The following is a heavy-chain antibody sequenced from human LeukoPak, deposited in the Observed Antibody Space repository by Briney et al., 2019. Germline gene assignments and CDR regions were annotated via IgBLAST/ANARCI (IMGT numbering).Heavy chain of an antibody. CDR1: GFTFSSYA. CDR2: ISGSGGTT. Sequence: GGSLRLSCAASGFTFSSYAMSWVRQAPGKGLEWVSAISGSGGTTYYADSVKGRFTISRDNSKNTLYLQMNSLRAEDTAVYYCASGYDSVGDYYYYGMDVCGHGTTVTVSS. CDR3: ASGYDSVGDYYYYGMDV. J-gene: IGHJ6*02. V-gene: IGHV3-23*01. D-gene: IGHD5-12*01.